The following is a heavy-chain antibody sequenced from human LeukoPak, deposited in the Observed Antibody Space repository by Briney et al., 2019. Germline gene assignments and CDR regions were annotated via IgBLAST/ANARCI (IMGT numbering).Heavy chain of an antibody. D-gene: IGHD6-19*01. V-gene: IGHV3-9*01. CDR2: ISWNSGSI. J-gene: IGHJ4*02. CDR3: AKDNRRHYTSGPNPDSLH. CDR1: GFIFNNYA. Sequence: GGSLRLSCAGSGFIFNNYAMHWVRQPPGKGLEWVSGISWNSGSIDYADSVRGRFTISRDNAKNSLYLQMNSLRVEDTAFYYCAKDNRRHYTSGPNPDSLHWGQGALVTVSS.